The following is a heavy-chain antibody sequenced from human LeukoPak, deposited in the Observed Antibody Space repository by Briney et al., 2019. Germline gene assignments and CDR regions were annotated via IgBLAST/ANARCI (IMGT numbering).Heavy chain of an antibody. CDR3: ARGVREKNRGFLLYYYYYYMDV. D-gene: IGHD3-10*01. Sequence: SETLSLTCTVSGGSISGYYWSWIPQPPGKGLEWIRYIYYSGSTNYNPSLKSRVTISVDTSKNQFSLNLSSVTAADTAVYYCARGVREKNRGFLLYYYYYYMDVWGKGTTVAISS. V-gene: IGHV4-59*01. J-gene: IGHJ6*03. CDR1: GGSISGYY. CDR2: IYYSGST.